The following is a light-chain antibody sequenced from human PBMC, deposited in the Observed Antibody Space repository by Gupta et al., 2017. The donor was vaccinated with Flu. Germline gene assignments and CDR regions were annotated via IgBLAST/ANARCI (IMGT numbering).Light chain of an antibody. CDR3: HQADSSPYS. V-gene: IGKV4-1*01. CDR1: QSVLHITNHKNY. J-gene: IGKJ2*03. Sequence: DIVMTQSPDSLAVSLGERATINCKSSQSVLHITNHKNYLSWYQQKPGQPPKLLIFWASTRESGVPDRFSGSGSGTDFTLTVSSLLAEDVAVYYCHQADSSPYSFGQGTRLEIK. CDR2: WAS.